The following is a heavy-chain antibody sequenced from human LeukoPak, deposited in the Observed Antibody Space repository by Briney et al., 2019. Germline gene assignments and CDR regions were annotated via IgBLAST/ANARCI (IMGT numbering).Heavy chain of an antibody. V-gene: IGHV1-69*02. CDR1: GATFSSYH. D-gene: IGHD3-22*01. Sequence: GSSVKVSCKASGATFSSYHITWVRQAPGQGLEWMGRIIPILGIPNYAQKFQGRVTITADRSTTTAYMELSSLRSEDTAVYYCGVGYYDTSGYHHDYWGQGTLVTVSS. CDR3: GVGYYDTSGYHHDY. CDR2: IIPILGIP. J-gene: IGHJ4*02.